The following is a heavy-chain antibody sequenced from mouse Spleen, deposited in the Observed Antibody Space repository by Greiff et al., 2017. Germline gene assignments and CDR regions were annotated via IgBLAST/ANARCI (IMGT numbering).Heavy chain of an antibody. CDR2: IDPENGDT. J-gene: IGHJ3*01. Sequence: EVQLQQSGAELVRPGASVKLSCTASGFNIKDDYMHWVKQRPEQGLEWIGWIDPENGDTEYASKFQGKATITADTSSNTAYLQLSSLTSEDTAVYYCTTLYDGSPFAYWGQGTLVTVSA. V-gene: IGHV14-4*01. CDR1: GFNIKDDY. D-gene: IGHD2-3*01. CDR3: TTLYDGSPFAY.